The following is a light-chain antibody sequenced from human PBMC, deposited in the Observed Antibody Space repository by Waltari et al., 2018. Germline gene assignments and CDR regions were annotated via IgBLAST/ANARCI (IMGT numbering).Light chain of an antibody. V-gene: IGLV2-14*01. CDR1: SRDVCVYNY. Sequence: QSALTQPASVSGSPGQSITISCTGTSRDVCVYNYVYWYQQHPGKVPQLLIFAVSSRPSGVSNRFSCSKSGNTASLTISGLQAEDESDYYCCSFTSRSTWVFGGGTKLTVL. J-gene: IGLJ3*02. CDR2: AVS. CDR3: CSFTSRSTWV.